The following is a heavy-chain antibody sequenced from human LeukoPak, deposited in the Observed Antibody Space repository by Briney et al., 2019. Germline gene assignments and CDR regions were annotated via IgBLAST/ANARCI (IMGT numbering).Heavy chain of an antibody. CDR1: GFTFSSYG. CDR3: ARAQYCTNGVCYTRSSYFDY. CDR2: ISYDGSNK. J-gene: IGHJ4*02. V-gene: IGHV3-30*19. Sequence: PGGSLRLSCAASGFTFSSYGMHWVRQAPGKGLEWVAVISYDGSNKYYADSVKGRFTISRDNSKNTLYLQMNSLRAEDTAVYYCARAQYCTNGVCYTRSSYFDYWGQGTLVTVSS. D-gene: IGHD2-8*01.